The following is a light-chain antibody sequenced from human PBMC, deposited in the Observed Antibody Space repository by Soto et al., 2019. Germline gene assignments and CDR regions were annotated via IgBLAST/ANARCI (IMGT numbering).Light chain of an antibody. CDR3: CSYAGSSTYV. CDR2: EGS. Sequence: QSALTQPASVSGSPGQSITISCTGTSSDVGSYNLVSWYQRHPGKAPKLMIYEGSKPPSGVSNRFSGSKSGNTASLTISGLQAEDEADYFCCSYAGSSTYVFGTGTKLTVL. CDR1: SSDVGSYNL. V-gene: IGLV2-23*01. J-gene: IGLJ1*01.